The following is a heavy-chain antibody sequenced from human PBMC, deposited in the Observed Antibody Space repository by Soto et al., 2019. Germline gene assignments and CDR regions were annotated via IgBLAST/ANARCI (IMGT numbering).Heavy chain of an antibody. CDR1: GYTFTSYY. Sequence: ASVKVSCKASGYTFTSYYMHCVLRSALQGLEGMGIINPSGGSTSYAQKFQGRVTMTRDTSTSTVYMELSSLRSEDTAVYYCARDQDSSSPNWFDPWGQGTLVTVSS. D-gene: IGHD6-13*01. CDR2: INPSGGST. V-gene: IGHV1-46*01. CDR3: ARDQDSSSPNWFDP. J-gene: IGHJ5*02.